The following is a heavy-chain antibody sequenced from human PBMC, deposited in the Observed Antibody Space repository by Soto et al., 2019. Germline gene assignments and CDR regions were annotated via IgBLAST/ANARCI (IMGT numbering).Heavy chain of an antibody. CDR2: IYYSGST. V-gene: IGHV4-39*01. CDR3: ARHYDYDFWSGYSD. D-gene: IGHD3-3*01. CDR1: GGSISSSSYY. J-gene: IGHJ4*02. Sequence: PSETLSLTCTVSGGSISSSSYYWGWFRQPPGKGLEWIGSIYYSGSTYYNPSLKSRVTISVDTSKNQFSLKLSSVTAADTAVYYCARHYDYDFWSGYSDWGQGTLVT.